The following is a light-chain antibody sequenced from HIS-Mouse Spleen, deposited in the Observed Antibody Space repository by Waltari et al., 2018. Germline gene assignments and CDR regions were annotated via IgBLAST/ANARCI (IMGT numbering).Light chain of an antibody. CDR2: DVS. Sequence: QSALTQPRSVSGSPGPSVTIPCTGTSIDVGGYNYVSWYQQHPGKAPKLMIYDVSKRPSGVPDRFSGSKSGNTASLTISGLQAEDEADYYCCSYAGSYTGVFGTGTKVTVL. CDR3: CSYAGSYTGV. CDR1: SIDVGGYNY. J-gene: IGLJ1*01. V-gene: IGLV2-11*01.